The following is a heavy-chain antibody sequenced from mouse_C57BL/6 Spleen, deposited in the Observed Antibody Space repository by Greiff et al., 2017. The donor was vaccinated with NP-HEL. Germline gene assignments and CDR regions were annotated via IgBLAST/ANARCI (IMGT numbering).Heavy chain of an antibody. CDR3: ARHYGNYGPYAMDY. Sequence: QVQLQQPGAELVKPGASVKMSCKASGYTFTSYWITWVKQRPGQGLEWIGDIYPGSGSTNYNEKFKSKATLTVDTSSSTAYMQLSSLTSEDSAVYYCARHYGNYGPYAMDYWGQGTSVTVSS. V-gene: IGHV1-55*01. CDR1: GYTFTSYW. D-gene: IGHD2-1*01. CDR2: IYPGSGST. J-gene: IGHJ4*01.